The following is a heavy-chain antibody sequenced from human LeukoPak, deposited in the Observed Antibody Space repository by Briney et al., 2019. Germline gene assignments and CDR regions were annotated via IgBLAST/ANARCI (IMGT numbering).Heavy chain of an antibody. CDR3: AELGITMIGGV. D-gene: IGHD3-10*02. V-gene: IGHV3-20*04. Sequence: GGSLRLSCAASGLTVSSNCMSWVRQAPGKGLEWVSGINWNGGSTGYADSVKGRFTISRDNAKNSLYLQMNSLRAEDTAVYYCAELGITMIGGVWGKGTTVTISS. CDR1: GLTVSSNC. J-gene: IGHJ6*04. CDR2: INWNGGST.